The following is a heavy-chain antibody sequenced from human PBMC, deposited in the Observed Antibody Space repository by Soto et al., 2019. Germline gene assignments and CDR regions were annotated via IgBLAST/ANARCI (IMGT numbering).Heavy chain of an antibody. J-gene: IGHJ4*02. V-gene: IGHV4-34*01. CDR2: INHSGSS. D-gene: IGHD2-15*01. Sequence: QVHLQQWGAGLLKPSETLSLNCAVYGGSFSGFYWSWIRQPPGKGLEWIGEINHSGSSNYNPSLRSRGRRSVATSRNQFSPKLSSVTAADTAVYYCARSGPKYCSGGTCHPFDYWGQGTLVTVSS. CDR1: GGSFSGFY. CDR3: ARSGPKYCSGGTCHPFDY.